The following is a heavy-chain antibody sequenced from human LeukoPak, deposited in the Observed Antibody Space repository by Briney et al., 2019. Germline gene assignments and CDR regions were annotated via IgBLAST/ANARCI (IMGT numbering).Heavy chain of an antibody. J-gene: IGHJ5*02. CDR3: ARESYDYYDSSDGFDP. D-gene: IGHD3-22*01. V-gene: IGHV3-11*04. CDR2: ISSSGSTI. Sequence: GGSLRLSCAASGFTFSDYYMSWIRQAPGKGLEWVSYISSSGSTIYYADSVKGRFTISRDNAKNSLYLQMNSLRAEDTAVYYCARESYDYYDSSDGFDPWGQGTLVTVSS. CDR1: GFTFSDYY.